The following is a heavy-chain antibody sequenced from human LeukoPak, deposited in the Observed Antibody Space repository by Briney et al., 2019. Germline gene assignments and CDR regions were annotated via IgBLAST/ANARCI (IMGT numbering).Heavy chain of an antibody. D-gene: IGHD3-10*01. CDR3: ARGGPYYYGSGSYYTRGNWFDP. Sequence: KPSETLFLTCAVYGGSFSGYYWSWIRQPPGKGLEWIGEINHSGSTNYNPSLKSRVTISVDTSKNQFSLKLSSVTAADTAVYYCARGGPYYYGSGSYYTRGNWFDPWGQGTLVTVSS. V-gene: IGHV4-34*01. CDR2: INHSGST. CDR1: GGSFSGYY. J-gene: IGHJ5*02.